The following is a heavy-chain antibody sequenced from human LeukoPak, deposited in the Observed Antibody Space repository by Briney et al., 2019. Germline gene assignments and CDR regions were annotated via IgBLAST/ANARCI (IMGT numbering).Heavy chain of an antibody. J-gene: IGHJ5*02. V-gene: IGHV3-21*04. D-gene: IGHD5-18*01. Sequence: GGSLRLSCAASGFTFSSYWMHWVRQAPGKGLVWVSSISSSSSYIYYADSVKGRFTISRDNAKNSLYLQMNSLRADDTAVYYCVRGYSYGWFDPWGQGTLVTVSS. CDR1: GFTFSSYW. CDR2: ISSSSSYI. CDR3: VRGYSYGWFDP.